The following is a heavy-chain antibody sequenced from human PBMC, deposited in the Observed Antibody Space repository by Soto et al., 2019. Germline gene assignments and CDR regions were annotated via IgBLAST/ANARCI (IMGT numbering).Heavy chain of an antibody. V-gene: IGHV3-21*01. J-gene: IGHJ4*02. D-gene: IGHD6-13*01. CDR2: ISSSSSYI. Sequence: EVQLVESGGGLVKPGGSLRLSCAASGFTFSSYSMNWVRQAPGKGLEWVSSISSSSSYIYYADSVKGRFTISRDNAKNSLYLQMNSLRAEDTAVYYCAREYIAAAGWGYRGQGTLVTVSS. CDR3: AREYIAAAGWGY. CDR1: GFTFSSYS.